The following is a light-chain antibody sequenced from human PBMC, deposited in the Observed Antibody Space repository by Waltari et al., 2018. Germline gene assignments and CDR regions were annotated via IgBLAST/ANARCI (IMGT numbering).Light chain of an antibody. V-gene: IGKV1-5*01. CDR3: QQYNSYSGT. CDR1: QSISSW. CDR2: DAS. Sequence: DIQMTQSPSTLSASVGDRVTITCRASQSISSWLAWYQQQPGKAPKLPIYDASSLESGVPSRFSGSGSGTEFTLTISSLQPDDFATYYCQQYNSYSGTFGQGTKVEIK. J-gene: IGKJ1*01.